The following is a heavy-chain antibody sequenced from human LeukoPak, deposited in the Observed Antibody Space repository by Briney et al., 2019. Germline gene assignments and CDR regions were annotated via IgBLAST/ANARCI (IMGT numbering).Heavy chain of an antibody. CDR3: AXHYDGRGSIFDS. J-gene: IGHJ4*02. Sequence: GGSLRLSCAASGFTVSSNYMSWVRQAPGKGLEWVSAIDDDGGATYYADSVKGRLTISRDNSKNTLYLQMNSLRAEDTAIYYXAXHYDGRGSIFDSWGQGTLVTVSS. CDR2: IDDDGGAT. V-gene: IGHV3-23*01. CDR1: GFTVSSNY. D-gene: IGHD3-22*01.